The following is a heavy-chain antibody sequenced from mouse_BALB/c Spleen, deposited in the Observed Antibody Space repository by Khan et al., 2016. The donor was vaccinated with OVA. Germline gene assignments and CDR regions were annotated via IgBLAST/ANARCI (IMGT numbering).Heavy chain of an antibody. CDR2: IWGDGNT. CDR3: AKDRGYYAVDY. V-gene: IGHV2-3*01. Sequence: VLLQESGPGLVAPSQSLSITCTVSGFSLTSYGVSWVRQPPGKGLEWLGVIWGDGNTNFHSALRSRLSISKDNSKSQVFLKLNSLQTDDTATYYCAKDRGYYAVDYWGQGTSVTVSS. J-gene: IGHJ4*01. CDR1: GFSLTSYG.